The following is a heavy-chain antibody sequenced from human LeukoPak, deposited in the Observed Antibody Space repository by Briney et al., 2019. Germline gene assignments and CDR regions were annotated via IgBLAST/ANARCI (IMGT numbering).Heavy chain of an antibody. CDR3: ARGQHDSSGYCPFDD. CDR2: IYYSGST. D-gene: IGHD3-22*01. V-gene: IGHV4-59*11. J-gene: IGHJ4*02. CDR1: GGSISSHY. Sequence: SETLSLTCTVSGGSISSHYWSWIPQPPRKGLEWIGHIYYSGSTNYNPSLRSRVTISVDTTKNQVSLKLSSVTAADTAVYYCARGQHDSSGYCPFDDWGQGTLVTVSS.